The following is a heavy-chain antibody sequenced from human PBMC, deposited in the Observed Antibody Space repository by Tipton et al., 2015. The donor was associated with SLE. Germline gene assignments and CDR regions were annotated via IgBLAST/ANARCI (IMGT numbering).Heavy chain of an antibody. CDR1: DYSISSTYY. CDR2: IYHTGTT. CDR3: ARLSTDYADRSGYGYFDH. V-gene: IGHV4-38-2*01. D-gene: IGHD3-22*01. J-gene: IGHJ4*02. Sequence: TLSLTCVVSDYSISSTYYWGWIRPPPGKGLVWSGNIYHTGTTYYIPSPKSRVTISIDTSKNNFSLKMTAVTAADTAVYYCARLSTDYADRSGYGYFDHWGQGTLVTVSS.